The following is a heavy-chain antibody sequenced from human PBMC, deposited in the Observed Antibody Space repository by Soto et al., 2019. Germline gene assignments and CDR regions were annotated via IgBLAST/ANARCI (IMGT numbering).Heavy chain of an antibody. D-gene: IGHD2-8*01. V-gene: IGHV4-61*01. Sequence: QVQLQESGPGLVKPSETLSLTCSVSGGSVSSGTHYWSWIRQPPGKGLEWIGYIYYTGTTKYNPSLKSRTPKLLTTPKNQFPLRRAPGPAATTALFSVGRNPHDFGVPAGGTDVGGQGTRLPVPS. CDR2: IYYTGTT. J-gene: IGHJ6*02. CDR1: GGSVSSGTHY. CDR3: GRNPHDFGVPAGGTDV.